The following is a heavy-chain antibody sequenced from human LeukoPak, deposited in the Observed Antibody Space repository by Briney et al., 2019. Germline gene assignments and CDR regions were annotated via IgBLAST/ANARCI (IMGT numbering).Heavy chain of an antibody. D-gene: IGHD1-26*01. Sequence: SVKVSSRASGFYVTDYYIHWVRQAPGQGFEWIGQIAPDGDTTYAPNFQGRLSLTIDTSIRTVYMEVTSLTYDDTAIYYCARDSVGPEVFDIWGRGTVVTVYS. V-gene: IGHV1-2*06. CDR3: ARDSVGPEVFDI. CDR2: IAPDGDT. J-gene: IGHJ3*02. CDR1: GFYVTDYY.